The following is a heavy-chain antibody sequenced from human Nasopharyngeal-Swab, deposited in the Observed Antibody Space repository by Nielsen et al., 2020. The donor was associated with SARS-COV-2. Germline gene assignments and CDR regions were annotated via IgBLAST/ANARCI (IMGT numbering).Heavy chain of an antibody. D-gene: IGHD3-10*01. CDR2: ISHTGSDI. V-gene: IGHV3-21*01. CDR3: ARGFGSGRH. CDR1: GFIFSTYN. J-gene: IGHJ4*02. Sequence: GESLKISCVGSGFIFSTYNLNWVRQAPGKGLEWVSSISHTGSDIYYADSVKGRFTISRDNAKNTVYLQMNSLRAEDTAVYYCARGFGSGRHWGQGTLVTVS.